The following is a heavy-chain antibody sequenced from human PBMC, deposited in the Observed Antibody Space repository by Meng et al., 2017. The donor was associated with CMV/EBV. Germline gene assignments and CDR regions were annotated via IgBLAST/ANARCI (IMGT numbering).Heavy chain of an antibody. D-gene: IGHD2-15*01. V-gene: IGHV4-39*07. J-gene: IGHJ5*02. Sequence: SYYWGWFRQPPGKGLEWIGNIHYTGSTCYSPSLKSRVTISVDTSKNQFSLNLSSVTAADTAVYYCARALIGYCSGGRCYELNWFDPWGQGALVTVSS. CDR1: SYY. CDR3: ARALIGYCSGGRCYELNWFDP. CDR2: IHYTGST.